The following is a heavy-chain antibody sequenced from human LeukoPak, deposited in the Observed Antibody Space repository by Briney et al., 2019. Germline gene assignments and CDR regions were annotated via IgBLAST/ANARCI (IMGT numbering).Heavy chain of an antibody. V-gene: IGHV4-31*03. J-gene: IGHJ4*02. CDR2: IYYSGST. D-gene: IGHD3-22*01. CDR3: AREVPGPTYYYDSSGFDY. CDR1: GGSISSGGYY. Sequence: PSQTLSLTCTVSGGSISSGGYYWSWLRQHPGKGLEWIGYIYYSGSTYYNPSLKSRVTISVDTSKNQFSLKLSSVTAADTAVYYCAREVPGPTYYYDSSGFDYWGQGTLVTVSS.